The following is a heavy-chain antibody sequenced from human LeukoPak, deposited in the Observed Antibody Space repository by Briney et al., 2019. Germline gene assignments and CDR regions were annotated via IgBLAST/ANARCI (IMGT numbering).Heavy chain of an antibody. CDR2: IYYSGST. D-gene: IGHD6-19*01. CDR1: GGSVSFYY. J-gene: IGHJ4*02. V-gene: IGHV4-59*02. CDR3: ARDQTGYSSGWSSSGFDY. Sequence: SETLSLTCTVSGGSVSFYYWSWIRQPSGKGLEWIGYIYYSGSTNYNPSLKSRVTISVDTSKNQFSLKVSSVTAADTAVYYCARDQTGYSSGWSSSGFDYWGQGTLVTVSS.